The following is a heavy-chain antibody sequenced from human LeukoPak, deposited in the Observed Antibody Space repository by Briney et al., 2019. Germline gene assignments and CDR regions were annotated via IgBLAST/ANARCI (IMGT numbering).Heavy chain of an antibody. CDR2: IKSKSDGGTT. V-gene: IGHV3-15*01. Sequence: GGSLKLSCSASGFTFNNAWMSWVRQAPGKGLEWVGRIKSKSDGGTTDYAAPVKGRFTISRDDSKNTLYLQMNSLKTEDTAVYFCATEYYGAYNFWGQGTLVTVSS. CDR3: ATEYYGAYNF. CDR1: GFTFNNAW. D-gene: IGHD4-17*01. J-gene: IGHJ4*02.